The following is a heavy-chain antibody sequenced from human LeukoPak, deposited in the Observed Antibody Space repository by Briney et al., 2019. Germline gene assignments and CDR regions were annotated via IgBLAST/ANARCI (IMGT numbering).Heavy chain of an antibody. CDR2: IYSGGST. D-gene: IGHD3-22*01. CDR1: GFTVSSNH. V-gene: IGHV3-53*01. Sequence: GGSLRLSCAASGFTVSSNHMTWVRQAPGKGLEWLSVIYSGGSTYYADSVKGRFTISRDNSKNMLYLQVNNLRAEDTAVYYCARRLLAYYGMDVWGQGTTVTVSS. J-gene: IGHJ6*02. CDR3: ARRLLAYYGMDV.